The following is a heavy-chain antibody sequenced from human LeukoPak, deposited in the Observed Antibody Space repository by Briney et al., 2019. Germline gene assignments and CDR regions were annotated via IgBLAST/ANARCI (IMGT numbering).Heavy chain of an antibody. Sequence: SVKVSCKASGGTFSSYAISWVRQAPGQGLEWMGGIIPIFGTANYAQKFQGRVTITADESTSTAYMELSSLRSEDTAVYYCARSPAYYYDSSGYPEIYFDYWGQGTLVTVSS. CDR2: IIPIFGTA. D-gene: IGHD3-22*01. CDR3: ARSPAYYYDSSGYPEIYFDY. V-gene: IGHV1-69*01. J-gene: IGHJ4*02. CDR1: GGTFSSYA.